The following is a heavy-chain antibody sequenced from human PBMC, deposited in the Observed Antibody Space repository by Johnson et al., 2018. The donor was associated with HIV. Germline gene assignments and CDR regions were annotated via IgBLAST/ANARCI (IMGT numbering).Heavy chain of an antibody. J-gene: IGHJ3*02. D-gene: IGHD3-9*01. Sequence: VQLVESGGGLVQPGGSLRLSCAASGFTVSSNYMSWVRQAPGKGLEWVAVISYDGSNKYYADSVKGRFTISRDNSKNTLYLQMNSLRAEDTAVYYCASPEAPYYDILTGYYAAFDIWGQGTVVTVSS. CDR3: ASPEAPYYDILTGYYAAFDI. V-gene: IGHV3-30*03. CDR1: GFTVSSNY. CDR2: ISYDGSNK.